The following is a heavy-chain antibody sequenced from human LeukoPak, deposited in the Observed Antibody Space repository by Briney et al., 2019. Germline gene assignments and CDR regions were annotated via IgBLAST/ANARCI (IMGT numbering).Heavy chain of an antibody. CDR1: GFTFSDYY. Sequence: PGGSLRLSCAASGFTFSDYYMSWIRQAPVKGLEWVSYISSSGSTIYYADSVKGRFTISRDNAKNSLYLQMNSLRAEDTAVYYCARESFQEYYFDYWGQGTLVTVSS. CDR3: ARESFQEYYFDY. D-gene: IGHD3-16*01. CDR2: ISSSGSTI. V-gene: IGHV3-11*04. J-gene: IGHJ4*02.